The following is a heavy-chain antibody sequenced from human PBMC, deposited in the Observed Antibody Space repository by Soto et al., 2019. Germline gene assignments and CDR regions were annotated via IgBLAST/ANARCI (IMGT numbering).Heavy chain of an antibody. J-gene: IGHJ4*02. CDR2: IKSKTDGGTT. CDR3: TTYYDFWSGYYWVTDY. V-gene: IGHV3-15*01. CDR1: GFTFSNAW. D-gene: IGHD3-3*01. Sequence: LRLSCAASGFTFSNAWMSWVRQAPGKGLEWVGRIKSKTDGGTTDYAAPVKGRFTISRDDSKNTLYLQMNSLKTEDTAVYYCTTYYDFWSGYYWVTDYWGQGTLVTVSS.